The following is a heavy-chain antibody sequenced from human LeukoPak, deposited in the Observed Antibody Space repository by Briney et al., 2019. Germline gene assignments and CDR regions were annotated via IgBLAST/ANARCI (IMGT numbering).Heavy chain of an antibody. CDR1: GYSFTSYW. CDR2: IYPGDSDT. V-gene: IGHV5-51*01. Sequence: GESLKISCKGSGYSFTSYWIGWVRQMPGKGLEWMGIIYPGDSDTRYSPSFQGQVTISADKSISTAYLQWSSLKASDTATYYCARGPLYGSGSYYLYYYYYMDVWGKGTTVTISS. CDR3: ARGPLYGSGSYYLYYYYYMDV. J-gene: IGHJ6*03. D-gene: IGHD3-10*01.